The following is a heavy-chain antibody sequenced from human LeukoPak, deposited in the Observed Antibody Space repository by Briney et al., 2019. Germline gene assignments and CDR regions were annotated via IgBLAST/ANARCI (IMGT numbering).Heavy chain of an antibody. CDR1: GGSFSNYY. V-gene: IGHV4-59*01. Sequence: PSETLSLTCTVSGGSFSNYYWSWIRQPPGKGLEWIGYIYYSGSANYNPSLKSRVTISIDTSKNQFSLKLSSVTAADTAVYYCGRLQDYNDSGFDYWGQGTLVTVSS. CDR3: GRLQDYNDSGFDY. J-gene: IGHJ4*02. CDR2: IYYSGSA. D-gene: IGHD4-17*01.